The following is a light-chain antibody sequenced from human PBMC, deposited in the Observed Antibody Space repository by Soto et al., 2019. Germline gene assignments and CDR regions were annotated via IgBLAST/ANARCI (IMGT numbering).Light chain of an antibody. CDR1: QGISSW. V-gene: IGKV1-12*01. CDR2: AAS. J-gene: IGKJ2*01. Sequence: DIQMTQSPSSVSASVGDRVTITCRASQGISSWLAWYQQKPGKAPNLLIYAASSLQMGVPSRFTRSESGTDFTLTSSSLQPEDVPPYYCSQTNSSPLILGHGTILEIK. CDR3: SQTNSSPLI.